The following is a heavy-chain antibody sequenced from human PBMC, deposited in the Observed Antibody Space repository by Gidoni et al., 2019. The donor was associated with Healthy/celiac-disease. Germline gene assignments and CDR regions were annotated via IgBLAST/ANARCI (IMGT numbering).Heavy chain of an antibody. CDR1: GYSFTSYW. Sequence: EVQLVQSGAEVNKPGESLRISCKGSGYSFTSYWISWVRQKPGKGLAWLGRIDPSDSYTNDSPSCQGHVTISADKAISTAYLQWSSLKASDTAMYYCARPRRSSRSAEYFQHWGQGTLVTVSS. CDR3: ARPRRSSRSAEYFQH. D-gene: IGHD6-13*01. J-gene: IGHJ1*01. V-gene: IGHV5-10-1*03. CDR2: IDPSDSYT.